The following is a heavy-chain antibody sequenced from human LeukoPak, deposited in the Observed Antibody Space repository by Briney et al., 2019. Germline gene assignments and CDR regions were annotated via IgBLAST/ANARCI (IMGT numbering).Heavy chain of an antibody. CDR1: GGSFSGYY. CDR3: ARYIVSYPHDAFDI. J-gene: IGHJ3*02. V-gene: IGHV4-34*01. D-gene: IGHD1-26*01. CDR2: INHSGGT. Sequence: PSETLSLTCAVYGGSFSGYYWSWIRQPPGKGLEWIGEINHSGGTKYNPSLKSRVTISVDTSKKQFSLKLSSVTAADTAFYYCARYIVSYPHDAFDIWGQGTMVTVSS.